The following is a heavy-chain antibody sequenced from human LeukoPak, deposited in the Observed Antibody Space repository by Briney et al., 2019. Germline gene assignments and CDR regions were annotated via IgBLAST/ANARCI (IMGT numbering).Heavy chain of an antibody. CDR2: IKQDGSEK. CDR3: VVVPAATLYYYYYHGMDV. V-gene: IGHV3-7*03. CDR1: GFTFSSYW. D-gene: IGHD2-2*01. J-gene: IGHJ6*02. Sequence: GGSLRLSCAASGFTFSSYWMSWVRQAPGKGLEWVANIKQDGSEKYYVDSVKGRFTISRDNAKNSLYLQMNSLRAEDTAVYYCVVVPAATLYYYYYHGMDVWGQGTTVTVSS.